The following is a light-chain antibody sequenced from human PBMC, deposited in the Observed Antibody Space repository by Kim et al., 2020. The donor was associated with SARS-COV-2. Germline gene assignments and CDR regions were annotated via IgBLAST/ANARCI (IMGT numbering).Light chain of an antibody. Sequence: SYELTQPPSVSVSPGQTVNITCSGDKLGDKYACWYRQKPGQSPVVVIYQDSKRPSGIPERFSGSNSGNTATLTISGTQAMDEADYYCQAWDSRTEVFGGGTQLTVL. CDR2: QDS. V-gene: IGLV3-1*01. CDR3: QAWDSRTEV. J-gene: IGLJ2*01. CDR1: KLGDKY.